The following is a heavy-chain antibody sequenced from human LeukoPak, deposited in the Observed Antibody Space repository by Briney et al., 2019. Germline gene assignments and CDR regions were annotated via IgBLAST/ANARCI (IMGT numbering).Heavy chain of an antibody. Sequence: GGSLRLSCAASGITVGSSYTIWVRQAPGKGLEWVSVIFAGGNTYYSDSVQGRFTISRDNSKNTVYLQMNSLRPEDTAIYYCARAPSYRFDPWGQGTLVTVSS. CDR3: ARAPSYRFDP. V-gene: IGHV3-66*02. J-gene: IGHJ5*02. CDR2: IFAGGNT. CDR1: GITVGSSY. D-gene: IGHD2-21*01.